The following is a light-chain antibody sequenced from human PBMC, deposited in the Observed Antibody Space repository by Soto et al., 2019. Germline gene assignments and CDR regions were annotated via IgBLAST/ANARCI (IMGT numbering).Light chain of an antibody. CDR2: LGS. J-gene: IGKJ2*01. CDR1: QSLLHSNGYSY. Sequence: DIVMTQSPLSLPVTPGEPASISRKSSQSLLHSNGYSYLDWYLQKPGQSPQVLMYLGSNRASGVPDRFSGSGSGTDFTLKISRVEAEDVGIYYCMQTLQTPYTFGQGTKVDIK. V-gene: IGKV2-28*01. CDR3: MQTLQTPYT.